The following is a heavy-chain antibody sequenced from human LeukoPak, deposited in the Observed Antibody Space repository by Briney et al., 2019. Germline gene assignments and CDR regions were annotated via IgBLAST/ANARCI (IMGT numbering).Heavy chain of an antibody. Sequence: ASVKVSCKASGYTFTSYGISWVRQAPGQGLEWMGWISAYNGNTNYAQKLQGRVTMTTDTSTSTAYMELRSLRSDDTAVYYCARAEGTWGSGYYHFDYWGQGTLVTVSS. D-gene: IGHD3-22*01. CDR2: ISAYNGNT. CDR1: GYTFTSYG. V-gene: IGHV1-18*01. J-gene: IGHJ4*02. CDR3: ARAEGTWGSGYYHFDY.